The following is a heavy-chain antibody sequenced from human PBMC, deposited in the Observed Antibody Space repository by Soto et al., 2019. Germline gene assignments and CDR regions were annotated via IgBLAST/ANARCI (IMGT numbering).Heavy chain of an antibody. Sequence: QVHLVQSGGGVVQPGRSLRLSCAASGFSFNNFGMHWVRQVPGKGLEWVAVISYDGSNKYYADSVRGRFTISRDDSKDTLYLQMNSLRAEDTAVYYCAKDGTYCGGDCYPIFNFDSWGQGTLVTVSS. CDR2: ISYDGSNK. V-gene: IGHV3-30*18. CDR3: AKDGTYCGGDCYPIFNFDS. CDR1: GFSFNNFG. D-gene: IGHD2-21*02. J-gene: IGHJ4*02.